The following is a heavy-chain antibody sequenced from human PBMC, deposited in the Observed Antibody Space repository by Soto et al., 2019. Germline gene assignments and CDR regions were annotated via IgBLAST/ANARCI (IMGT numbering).Heavy chain of an antibody. Sequence: SVKVSCKASGGTFSMYSITLVRQAPGHGLEWIGRIIPIFGIASYAQKFQGRVTITADESTSTAYMELSSLRSDDTAVYYCAREDRDRETGLVPAAIDGMDVWGQGTTVTVSS. CDR1: GGTFSMYS. CDR2: IIPIFGIA. V-gene: IGHV1-69*13. CDR3: AREDRDRETGLVPAAIDGMDV. J-gene: IGHJ6*02. D-gene: IGHD2-2*01.